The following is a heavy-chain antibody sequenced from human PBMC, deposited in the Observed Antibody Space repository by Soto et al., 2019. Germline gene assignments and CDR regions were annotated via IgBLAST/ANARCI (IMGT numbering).Heavy chain of an antibody. CDR3: AAYDSGGFYYGFDY. CDR1: DYPFTELS. Sequence: GASVKVSCKVSDYPFTELSIHWVRQAHGKGLEWVGGFDPGDGETIYAQKFQGRVTTTEDTSTDTAFMELSSLKSEDTAVYYCAAYDSGGFYYGFDYWGQGTLVTVSS. J-gene: IGHJ4*02. D-gene: IGHD3-22*01. V-gene: IGHV1-24*01. CDR2: FDPGDGET.